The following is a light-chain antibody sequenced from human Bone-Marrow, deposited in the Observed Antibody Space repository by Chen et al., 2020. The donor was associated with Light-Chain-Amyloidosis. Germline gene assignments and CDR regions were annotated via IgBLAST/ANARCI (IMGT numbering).Light chain of an antibody. CDR2: DVS. Sequence: QSALTQPRSVSGSPGQPVPISCTGTSRDVGGYDSVSWYQQYPGKAPKLMIYDVSKRPSGVPDRFSASKSGNTASLTISGLQAEDEADYYCCSYAGIYWVFGGGTKLTVL. CDR3: CSYAGIYWV. V-gene: IGLV2-11*01. J-gene: IGLJ3*02. CDR1: SRDVGGYDS.